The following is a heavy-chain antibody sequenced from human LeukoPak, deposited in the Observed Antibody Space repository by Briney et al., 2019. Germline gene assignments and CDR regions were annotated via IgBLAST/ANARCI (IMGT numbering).Heavy chain of an antibody. V-gene: IGHV1-18*01. CDR3: ARDSAPSIVVVPAVLFDY. CDR1: GYTFTSYG. J-gene: IGHJ4*02. CDR2: ISAYNGNT. D-gene: IGHD2-2*01. Sequence: ASVKVSCKASGYTFTSYGISWVRQAPGQGLEWMGWISAYNGNTNYAQKLQGRVTMTRDTSTSTVYMELRSLRSDDTAVYYCARDSAPSIVVVPAVLFDYWGQGTLVTVSS.